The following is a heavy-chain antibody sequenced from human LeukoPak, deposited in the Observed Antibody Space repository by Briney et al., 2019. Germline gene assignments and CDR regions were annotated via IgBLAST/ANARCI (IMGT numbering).Heavy chain of an antibody. CDR3: ARVRIAAPGNYFDY. D-gene: IGHD6-13*01. CDR2: INPNSGGT. J-gene: IGHJ4*02. CDR1: GYTFTGYY. Sequence: ASVKVSCKASGYTFTGYYIHWMRQAPGQGLEWMGWINPNSGGTDYAQNLQGRVTMTRDTSISTAYMDLSSLRSDDTAVYYCARVRIAAPGNYFDYWGQGTLVTVSS. V-gene: IGHV1-2*02.